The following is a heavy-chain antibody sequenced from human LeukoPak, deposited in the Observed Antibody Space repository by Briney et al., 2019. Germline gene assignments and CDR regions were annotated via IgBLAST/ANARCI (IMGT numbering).Heavy chain of an antibody. D-gene: IGHD6-13*01. CDR2: IKQDGSEK. J-gene: IGHJ5*02. V-gene: IGHV3-7*01. CDR1: GFIFSSYW. CDR3: AREISSWYRTEGRFDP. Sequence: GGSLRLSCAASGFIFSSYWMSWVRQAPGKGLEWVANIKQDGSEKYYVDSVKGRFTISRDNAKNSLYLQMNSLRAEDTAVHYCAREISSWYRTEGRFDPWGQGTLVTVSS.